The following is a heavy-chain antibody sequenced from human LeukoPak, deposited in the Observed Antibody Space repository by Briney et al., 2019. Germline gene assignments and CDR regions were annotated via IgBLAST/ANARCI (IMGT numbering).Heavy chain of an antibody. CDR1: GFTFSSYG. CDR2: IRYDGSNK. CDR3: AKDGEEMATITGQIGY. V-gene: IGHV3-30*02. J-gene: IGHJ4*02. Sequence: GGSLRLSCAASGFTFSSYGMHWVRQAPGKGLEWVAFIRYDGSNKYYADSVKGRFTISRDNSKNTLYLQMNSLRAEDTAVYYCAKDGEEMATITGQIGYWGQGTLVTVSS. D-gene: IGHD5-24*01.